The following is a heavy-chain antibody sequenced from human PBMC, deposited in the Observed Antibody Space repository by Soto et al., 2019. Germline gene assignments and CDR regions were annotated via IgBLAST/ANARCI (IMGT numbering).Heavy chain of an antibody. D-gene: IGHD2-2*01. V-gene: IGHV4-39*01. CDR2: INYSGKT. CDR3: GRLIQYSTTSCYFAY. J-gene: IGHJ4*02. CDR1: GGSISSSSYY. Sequence: PSETLSLTCSVSGGSISSSSYYWAWIRQAPGKGLEWIGSINYSGKTYYNPSLKSRVTISVDTSKNWFSLKLSSVTAADTAVYYCGRLIQYSTTSCYFAYWGQGTLVTVSS.